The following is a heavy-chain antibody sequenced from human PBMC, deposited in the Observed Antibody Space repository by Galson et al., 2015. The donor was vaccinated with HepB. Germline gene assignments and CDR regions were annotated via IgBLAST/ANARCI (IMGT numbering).Heavy chain of an antibody. D-gene: IGHD6-6*01. J-gene: IGHJ4*02. CDR2: ISYDGSNK. CDR1: GFTFSSYA. V-gene: IGHV3-30-3*01. CDR3: ARERSMAAPSYFDY. Sequence: SLRLSCAASGFTFSSYAMHWVRQAPGKGLEWVAVISYDGSNKYYADSVKGRFTISRDNSKNTLYLQMNSLRAEDTAVYYCARERSMAAPSYFDYWGQGTLVTVSS.